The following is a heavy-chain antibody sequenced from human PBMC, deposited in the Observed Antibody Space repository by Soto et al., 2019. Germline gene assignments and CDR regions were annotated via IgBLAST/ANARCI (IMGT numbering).Heavy chain of an antibody. V-gene: IGHV1-46*03. CDR1: GYTFTSYY. D-gene: IGHD2-2*01. Sequence: ASVKVSCKASGYTFTSYYMHWVRQAPGQGLEWMGIINPSGGSTSYARKFQGRVTMTRDTSTSTVYMELSSLRSEDTAVYYCARDISLPDIVVVPAASNWFDPWGQGTLVTVSS. CDR2: INPSGGST. J-gene: IGHJ5*02. CDR3: ARDISLPDIVVVPAASNWFDP.